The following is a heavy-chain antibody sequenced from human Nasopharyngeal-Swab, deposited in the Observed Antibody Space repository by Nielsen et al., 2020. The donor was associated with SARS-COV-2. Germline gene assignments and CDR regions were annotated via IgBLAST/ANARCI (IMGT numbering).Heavy chain of an antibody. D-gene: IGHD3-22*01. Sequence: GESLKISCAASGFTFSTYDMHWVRQGPGKGLEWVSGIGIAGDTSYAGSVKGRFTVSRDNSQNTLFLQMNSLRAEDTAVYYCVKDHFYDTNGYPPCTYGMDVWGQGTTVTVSS. CDR3: VKDHFYDTNGYPPCTYGMDV. CDR1: GFTFSTYD. V-gene: IGHV3-13*01. J-gene: IGHJ6*02. CDR2: IGIAGDT.